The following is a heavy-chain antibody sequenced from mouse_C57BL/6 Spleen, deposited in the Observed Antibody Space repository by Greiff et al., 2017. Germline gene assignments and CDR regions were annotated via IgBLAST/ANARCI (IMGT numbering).Heavy chain of an antibody. CDR2: FYPGSGRI. D-gene: IGHD1-1*01. CDR1: GYTFAEYT. J-gene: IGHJ4*01. CDR3: ARHGIYSNGSSYKRYAMDY. V-gene: IGHV1-62-2*01. Sequence: FQLQQLGAELVKLGASVKLSCKASGYTFAEYTIHWLKQRSGQGLEGMGWFYPGSGRIEANEKFKEKATLTADKSSSVVYMEISRLTSEDSAVYFDARHGIYSNGSSYKRYAMDYWGQGTTVTVSS.